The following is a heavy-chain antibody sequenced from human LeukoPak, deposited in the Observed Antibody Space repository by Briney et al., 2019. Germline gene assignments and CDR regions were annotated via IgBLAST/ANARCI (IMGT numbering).Heavy chain of an antibody. CDR1: GFTFSSYS. Sequence: GGSLRLSCAASGFTFSSYSMNWVRQAPGKGLEWVSYISSSSSTIYYADSVKGRFTISRDNAKNSLYLQMNSLRDEDTAVYYCARDGRFLERLNYGMDVWGQGTTVTVSS. V-gene: IGHV3-48*02. J-gene: IGHJ6*02. D-gene: IGHD3-3*01. CDR3: ARDGRFLERLNYGMDV. CDR2: ISSSSSTI.